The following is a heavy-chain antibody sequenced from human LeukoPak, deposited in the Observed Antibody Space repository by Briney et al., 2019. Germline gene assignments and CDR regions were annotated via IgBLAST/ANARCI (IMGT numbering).Heavy chain of an antibody. CDR1: GYTFTSYA. CDR2: INAGNGNT. J-gene: IGHJ6*04. Sequence: ASVKVCCTASGYTFTSYAMHWVRQAPGQRLEWMGWINAGNGNTKSSQKFQGRVTITRDTSASTAYIELSSLRSEDTAVYYCARDYTYGMDVWGKGTTVTVSS. V-gene: IGHV1-3*01. CDR3: ARDYTYGMDV. D-gene: IGHD4-11*01.